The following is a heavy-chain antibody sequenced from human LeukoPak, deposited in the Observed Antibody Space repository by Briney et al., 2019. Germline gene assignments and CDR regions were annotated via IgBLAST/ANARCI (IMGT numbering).Heavy chain of an antibody. J-gene: IGHJ4*02. Sequence: GGSLRLSCATSGFTFSKYCMSWVRQAPGKGLEWVANIKQDGIEKYYVDSVKGRFTISRDNAKNSLYLQMNSLRAEDTAIYYCAKVRTQLALYYLDYWGQGTLVTVSS. V-gene: IGHV3-7*05. CDR2: IKQDGIEK. CDR3: AKVRTQLALYYLDY. CDR1: GFTFSKYC. D-gene: IGHD6-13*01.